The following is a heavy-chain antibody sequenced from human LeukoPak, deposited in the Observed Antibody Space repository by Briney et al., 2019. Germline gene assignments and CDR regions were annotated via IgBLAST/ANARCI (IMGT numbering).Heavy chain of an antibody. D-gene: IGHD3-22*01. J-gene: IGHJ4*02. V-gene: IGHV3-30*02. Sequence: PGGSLRLSCAASGFTFSSYGMHWVRQAPGKGLEWVAFIRYDGSNKYYADSVKGRFTISRDNSKNTLYLQISRPRLEDTAVYYCAKDFSTIVAIDYWGQGTLVTVSS. CDR1: GFTFSSYG. CDR3: AKDFSTIVAIDY. CDR2: IRYDGSNK.